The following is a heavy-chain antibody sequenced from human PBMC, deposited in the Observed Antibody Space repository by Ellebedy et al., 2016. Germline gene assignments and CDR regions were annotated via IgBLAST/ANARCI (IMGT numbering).Heavy chain of an antibody. V-gene: IGHV4-34*01. Sequence: SETLSLXXAVYGGSFSGYYWSWIRQPPGKGLEWIGEINHSGSTNYNPSLKSRVTISVDTSKNQFSLKLSSVTAADTAVYYCARMAQSPYCSSTSCSNNWFDPWGQGTLVTVSS. CDR1: GGSFSGYY. J-gene: IGHJ5*02. CDR2: INHSGST. D-gene: IGHD2-2*01. CDR3: ARMAQSPYCSSTSCSNNWFDP.